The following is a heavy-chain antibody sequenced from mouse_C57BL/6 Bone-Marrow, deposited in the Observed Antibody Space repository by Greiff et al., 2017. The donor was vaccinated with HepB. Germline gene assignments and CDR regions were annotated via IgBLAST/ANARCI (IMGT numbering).Heavy chain of an antibody. Sequence: VQLQQPGAELVKPGASVKVSCKASGYTFTSYWMQWVKQRPGQGLEWIGEIDPSDSYTNYNQKFKGKATLTVDTSSSTAYMQLSSLTSEDSAVYYCAPGFYAMDYWGQGTSVTVSS. CDR1: GYTFTSYW. CDR3: APGFYAMDY. V-gene: IGHV1-50*01. CDR2: IDPSDSYT. J-gene: IGHJ4*01.